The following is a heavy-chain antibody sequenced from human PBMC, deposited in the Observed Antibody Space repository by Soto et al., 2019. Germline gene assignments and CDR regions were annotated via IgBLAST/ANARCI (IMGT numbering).Heavy chain of an antibody. CDR3: ARDYYDSSGYLTPVHGDY. Sequence: SETLSLTCAVHGGSFSGYYWDWIRQPPGKGLEWIGEIYHSGSSYYNPSLKSRVTISVDRSKNQFSLKLSSVIAADTAVYYCARDYYDSSGYLTPVHGDYWGQGTLVTVSS. CDR1: GGSFSGYY. V-gene: IGHV4-34*01. CDR2: IYHSGSS. D-gene: IGHD3-22*01. J-gene: IGHJ4*02.